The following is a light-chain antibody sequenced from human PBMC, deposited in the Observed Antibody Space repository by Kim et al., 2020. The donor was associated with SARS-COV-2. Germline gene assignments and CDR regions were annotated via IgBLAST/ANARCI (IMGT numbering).Light chain of an antibody. CDR2: AAS. J-gene: IGKJ4*01. Sequence: DIQMTQSPSSLSASVGDRVTITCRASQSISNYLNWYQQKPGRAPKLLIYAASSLQSGAPSRFSDSGSATDFTLTISSLQPEDFATYYCQQSHTAPLLTFGGGTKVDIK. CDR1: QSISNY. V-gene: IGKV1-39*01. CDR3: QQSHTAPLLT.